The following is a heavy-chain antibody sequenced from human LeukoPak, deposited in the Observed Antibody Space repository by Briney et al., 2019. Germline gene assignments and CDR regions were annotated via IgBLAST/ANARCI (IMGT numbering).Heavy chain of an antibody. D-gene: IGHD3-10*01. Sequence: PGGSLRLSCAASGFTISTVWMHWVRQAPGEGPVWVSRINNDGSTTNYADSVKGRFTISRDNAKNTLYLQMNSLTDDDTAVYYCATAGHYRFDNWGQGTLVTVSS. CDR3: ATAGHYRFDN. CDR1: GFTISTVW. J-gene: IGHJ5*02. CDR2: INNDGSTT. V-gene: IGHV3-74*01.